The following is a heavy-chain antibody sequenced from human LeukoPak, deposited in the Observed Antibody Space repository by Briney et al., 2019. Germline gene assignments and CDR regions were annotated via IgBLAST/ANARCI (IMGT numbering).Heavy chain of an antibody. D-gene: IGHD6-13*01. CDR1: GGTFSSYA. CDR3: ARDRGIAAAGTIWFDY. CDR2: IIPIFGTA. J-gene: IGHJ4*02. V-gene: IGHV1-69*01. Sequence: SVKVSCKASGGTFSSYAISWVRQAPGQGLEWMGGIIPIFGTANYAQKFQGRVTITADESTSTAYMELSSLRSEDTAVYYCARDRGIAAAGTIWFDYWGQGSLVIVSS.